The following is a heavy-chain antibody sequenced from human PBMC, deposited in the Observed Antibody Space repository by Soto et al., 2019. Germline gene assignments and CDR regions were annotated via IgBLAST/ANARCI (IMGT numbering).Heavy chain of an antibody. J-gene: IGHJ4*02. V-gene: IGHV4-34*01. D-gene: IGHD6-19*01. CDR2: INHSGST. CDR3: ARGQGQWLANLYFDD. Sequence: SETLSLTCTVYGGSFSGYYWSWIRQPPGKGLEWIGEINHSGSTNYNPSLKSRVTISVDTSKNQFSLKLSSVTAADTAVYYCARGQGQWLANLYFDDWGQGTLVPVSS. CDR1: GGSFSGYY.